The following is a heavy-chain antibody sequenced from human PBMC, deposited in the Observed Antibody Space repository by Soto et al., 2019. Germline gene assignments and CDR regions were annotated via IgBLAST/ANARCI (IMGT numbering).Heavy chain of an antibody. J-gene: IGHJ2*01. CDR3: ARVPYGSGSVWYFDL. CDR2: ISGDSNYI. Sequence: EVQLVESGGGLVKPGGSLRLSCAASGFTFSSCSMNWVRQAPGKGLEWVSSISGDSNYIYDADSVKGRFTISRDNAKNSLYLHINSLRAEDTAVYYCARVPYGSGSVWYFDLWGRGTLVTVSS. CDR1: GFTFSSCS. V-gene: IGHV3-21*01. D-gene: IGHD6-19*01.